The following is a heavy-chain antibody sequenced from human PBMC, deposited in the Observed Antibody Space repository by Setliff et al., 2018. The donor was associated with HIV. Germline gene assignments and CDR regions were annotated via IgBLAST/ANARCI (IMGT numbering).Heavy chain of an antibody. D-gene: IGHD3-10*01. CDR1: GYTLSEYY. Sequence: ASVKVSCKASGYTLSEYYMHWVQQAPGKGLEWMGRIDPEDDETLYAEKFRGRVTMTADMSTNTAYLELGSLRSEDTAVYYCATFLFRDSTDPYYRPPGDFPLYYFDYWAQGTLVTSPQ. CDR2: IDPEDDET. V-gene: IGHV1-69-2*01. CDR3: ATFLFRDSTDPYYRPPGDFPLYYFDY. J-gene: IGHJ4*02.